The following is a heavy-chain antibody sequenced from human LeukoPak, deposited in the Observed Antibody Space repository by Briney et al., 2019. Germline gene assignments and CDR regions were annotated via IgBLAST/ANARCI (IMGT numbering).Heavy chain of an antibody. J-gene: IGHJ3*02. CDR2: INHSGST. Sequence: KPSETLSLTCAVYGGSFSGYYWSWIRQPPGKGLEWIGEINHSGSTNYNPSLKSRVTISVDTSKNQFSLKLSSVTAADTAVYYCARAPLDAFDIWGQGTMVTVSS. V-gene: IGHV4-34*01. CDR1: GGSFSGYY. CDR3: ARAPLDAFDI.